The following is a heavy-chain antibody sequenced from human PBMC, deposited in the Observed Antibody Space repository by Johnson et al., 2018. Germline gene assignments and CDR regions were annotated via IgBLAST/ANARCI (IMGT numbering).Heavy chain of an antibody. J-gene: IGHJ1*01. CDR1: GGSFSGYY. CDR2: INHSGST. CDR3: ARATTYYYDSSGYYSDAEYFQH. Sequence: QVQLQQWGAGLLKPSETLSLTCAVYGGSFSGYYWSWIRQPPGKGLEWLGEINHSGSTNYNPSLKSRVTISVDTSKNQFSLKLSSVTAADTAVYYGARATTYYYDSSGYYSDAEYFQHWGQGTLVTVSS. V-gene: IGHV4-34*01. D-gene: IGHD3-22*01.